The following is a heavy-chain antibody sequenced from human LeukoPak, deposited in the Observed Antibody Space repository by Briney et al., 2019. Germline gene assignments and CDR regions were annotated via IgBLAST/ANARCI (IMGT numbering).Heavy chain of an antibody. V-gene: IGHV3-21*01. CDR2: ISSSSSYI. CDR1: GFTFSSYS. CDR3: ARDGGAVAVTLIDY. Sequence: GGSPRLSCAASGFTFSSYSMNWVRQAPGKGLEWVSSISSSSSYIYYADSVKGRFTISRDNAKNSLYLQMNSLRAEDTAVYYCARDGGAVAVTLIDYWGQGTLVTVSS. J-gene: IGHJ4*02. D-gene: IGHD6-19*01.